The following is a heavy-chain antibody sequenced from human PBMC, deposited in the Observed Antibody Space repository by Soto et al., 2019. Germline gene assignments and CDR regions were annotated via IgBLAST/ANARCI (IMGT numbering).Heavy chain of an antibody. CDR2: ICRSDNNI. CDR3: TRKTNADS. V-gene: IGHV3-48*02. J-gene: IGHJ4*02. Sequence: EAQLVESGGGLVQPGGSLRLSCAASGFTFSSYSMNWVRLAPGKGLEWISYICRSDNNIHYADSVKGRFTISRDNAKSSLYLQMDSLRDEDTAVYYCTRKTNADSWGQGTLVTVSS. CDR1: GFTFSSYS.